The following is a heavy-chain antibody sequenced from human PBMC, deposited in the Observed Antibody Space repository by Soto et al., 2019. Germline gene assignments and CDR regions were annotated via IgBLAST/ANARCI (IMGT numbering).Heavy chain of an antibody. D-gene: IGHD1-26*01. CDR2: ISYSGSA. V-gene: IGHV4-30-4*01. CDR1: GGSISSGNYY. CDR3: ATMGTPATGLYYLDS. J-gene: IGHJ4*02. Sequence: QVQLQESGPGLVKPSQTLSLTCTVSGGSISSGNYYWSWIRQPPGKGLEWIGFISYSGSAYYNPSIQSRVTTPVETSKNQFSRNLSFVTAANPAVYYCATMGTPATGLYYLDSWGQGTLVTVSS.